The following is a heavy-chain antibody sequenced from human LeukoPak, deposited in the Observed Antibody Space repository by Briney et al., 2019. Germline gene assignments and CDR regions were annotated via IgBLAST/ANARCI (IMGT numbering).Heavy chain of an antibody. CDR1: GFTFSSYA. V-gene: IGHV3-23*01. CDR2: ISGSGGST. Sequence: GGSLRLSCAASGFTFSSYAMSWVRQAPGKGLEWVSAISGSGGSTYYADSVKGRFTISRDNSKNTLYLQMNSLRAEDTAVYYCAKDPIATYYYGSGSPDESYWGQGTLVTVSS. CDR3: AKDPIATYYYGSGSPDESY. D-gene: IGHD3-10*01. J-gene: IGHJ4*02.